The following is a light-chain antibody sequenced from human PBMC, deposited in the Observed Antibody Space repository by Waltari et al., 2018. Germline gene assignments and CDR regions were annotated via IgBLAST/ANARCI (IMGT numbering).Light chain of an antibody. V-gene: IGLV4-69*01. CDR2: LNSDGTH. J-gene: IGLJ3*02. CDR1: SGHTNYA. CDR3: QAWGTGTKRM. Sequence: QVVLTQSPSASASLGASVKLPCTLSSGHTNYAIAWHQQQPEKGPRFLMILNSDGTHKKGDGIPDRFSGSSSGAERYLTITSLRSEDEADYYCQAWGTGTKRMFGGGTKLTVL.